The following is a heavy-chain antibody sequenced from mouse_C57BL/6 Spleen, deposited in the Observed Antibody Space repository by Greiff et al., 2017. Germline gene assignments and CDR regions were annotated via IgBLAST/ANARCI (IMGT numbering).Heavy chain of an antibody. V-gene: IGHV1-80*01. J-gene: IGHJ3*01. CDR1: GYAFSSYW. CDR2: IYPGDGDT. Sequence: QVQLQQSGAELVKPGASVKISCKASGYAFSSYWMNWVKQRPGKGLEWIGQIYPGDGDTNYNGKFKGKATLTADKSSSTAYMQLSSLASEDSAVSFCARFSYGSSYGFAYWGQGTLVTVSA. CDR3: ARFSYGSSYGFAY. D-gene: IGHD1-1*01.